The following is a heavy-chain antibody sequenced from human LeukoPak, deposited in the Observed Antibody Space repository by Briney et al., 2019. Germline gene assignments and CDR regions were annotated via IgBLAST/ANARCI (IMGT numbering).Heavy chain of an antibody. CDR3: VRHDTARYYFGC. D-gene: IGHD2-21*02. CDR2: VYSSGST. J-gene: IGHJ4*02. CDR1: NGSISSYY. Sequence: SETLSLTCTVSNGSISSYYWSWIRQPPGKGLEWIGYVYSSGSTNYNPSLESRVTISIYTSNNQFSLKLSSVTAADTAVYYCVRHDTARYYFGCWGQGTLVTVSS. V-gene: IGHV4-59*01.